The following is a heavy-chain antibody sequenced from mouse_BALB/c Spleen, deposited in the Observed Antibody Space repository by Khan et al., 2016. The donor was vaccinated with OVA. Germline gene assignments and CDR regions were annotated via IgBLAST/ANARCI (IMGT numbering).Heavy chain of an antibody. Sequence: QVQLQQSGAELVKPGASVKLSCKASGYTFSSYYMYWVKQRPGQGLEWIGGINPNNGGPNFNEKFKTKATLTVDKSSSTAYMHLSSLTSEHSAASYFTRSGYADPFAYWGQGTLVTDSP. J-gene: IGHJ3*01. CDR2: INPNNGGP. D-gene: IGHD2-2*01. CDR3: TRSGYADPFAY. V-gene: IGHV1S81*02. CDR1: GYTFSSYY.